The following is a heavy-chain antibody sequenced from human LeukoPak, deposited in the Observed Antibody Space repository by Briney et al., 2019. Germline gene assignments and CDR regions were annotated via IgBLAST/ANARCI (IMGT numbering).Heavy chain of an antibody. CDR3: VRVHGWAFDY. CDR1: GFTFSSYS. CDR2: ISSSSSYI. Sequence: GGSLRLSCAASGFTFSSYSMNWVRQAPGKGLEWVSSISSSSSYIYYADSVKGRFTISRDNAKNSLYLQMNSLKIEDTAVYYCVRVHGWAFDYWGQGALVTVSS. J-gene: IGHJ4*02. V-gene: IGHV3-21*04. D-gene: IGHD3-10*01.